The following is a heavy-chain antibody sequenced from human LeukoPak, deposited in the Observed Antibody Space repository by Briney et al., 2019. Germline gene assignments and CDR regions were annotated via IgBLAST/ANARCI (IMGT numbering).Heavy chain of an antibody. CDR1: GYSLNELS. CDR3: ATGREMEWETYYFDY. D-gene: IGHD1-26*01. J-gene: IGHJ4*01. V-gene: IGHV1-24*01. CDR2: FHPEDGET. Sequence: VASVKVSCKVSGYSLNELSMHWVRQAPGKGLEWMGGFHPEDGETVFAQKFQGRVTMTEDTSTDTAYMELSSLRSEDTAVYYCATGREMEWETYYFDYWGHGTLVTVSS.